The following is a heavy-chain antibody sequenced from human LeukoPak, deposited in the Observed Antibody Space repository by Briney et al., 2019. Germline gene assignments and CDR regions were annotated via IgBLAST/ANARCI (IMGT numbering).Heavy chain of an antibody. CDR2: INHSGST. Sequence: GSLRLSCAASGFTFSSYAMSWVRQPPGKGLEWIGEINHSGSTNYNPSLKSRVTISVDTSKNQFSLKLSSVTAADTAVYYCARREWDSSSWYKRGYYYYMDVWGKGTTVTISS. CDR1: GFTFSSYA. V-gene: IGHV4-34*01. D-gene: IGHD6-13*01. CDR3: ARREWDSSSWYKRGYYYYMDV. J-gene: IGHJ6*03.